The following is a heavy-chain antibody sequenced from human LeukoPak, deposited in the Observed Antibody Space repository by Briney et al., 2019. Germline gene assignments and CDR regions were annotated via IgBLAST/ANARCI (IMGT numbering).Heavy chain of an antibody. J-gene: IGHJ4*02. V-gene: IGHV1-18*01. CDR2: ISAYNGHT. CDR1: GYTFTSYG. Sequence: ASVKVSCKASGYTFTSYGISWVRQAPGQGLEWMGWISAYNGHTNYVQDLQDRVTMTTDASTSTAYMELTSLRSDDTAVYYCARVGEIAGATPWFDYWGQGTLVTVSS. CDR3: ARVGEIAGATPWFDY. D-gene: IGHD1-26*01.